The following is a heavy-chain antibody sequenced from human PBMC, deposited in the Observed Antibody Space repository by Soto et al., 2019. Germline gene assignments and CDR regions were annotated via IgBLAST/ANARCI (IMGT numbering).Heavy chain of an antibody. CDR3: ARICSGGSCYAAFDI. CDR1: GFTFSSYA. J-gene: IGHJ3*02. Sequence: GGFLRLSCAASGFTFSSYAMSWVRQAPGKGLEWVSAISGSGGSTYYADPVKGRFTISRDNSKNTLYLQMNSLRAEDTAVYYCARICSGGSCYAAFDIWGQGTMVTVSS. CDR2: ISGSGGST. D-gene: IGHD2-15*01. V-gene: IGHV3-23*01.